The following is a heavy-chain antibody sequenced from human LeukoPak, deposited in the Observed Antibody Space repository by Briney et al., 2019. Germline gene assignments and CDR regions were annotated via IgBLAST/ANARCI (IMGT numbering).Heavy chain of an antibody. CDR2: VYLGGST. Sequence: KPSQTLSPTCNVSGASFNYYYWSWIRQPAGKGMEWIGRVYLGGSTNYNPSLKSRVMMSLDKANNQFFLRLSSVTAADTAIYYCARDHCDDAACYPFDRWGQGALVTVSS. V-gene: IGHV4-4*07. D-gene: IGHD2-21*01. J-gene: IGHJ4*02. CDR1: GASFNYYY. CDR3: ARDHCDDAACYPFDR.